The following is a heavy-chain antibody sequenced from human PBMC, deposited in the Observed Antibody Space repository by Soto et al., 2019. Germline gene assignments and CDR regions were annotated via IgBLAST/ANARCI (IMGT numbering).Heavy chain of an antibody. CDR1: GYTFTSYA. D-gene: IGHD3-10*01. Sequence: ASVKVSCKASGYTFTSYAMHWVRQAPGQRLEWMGWINAGNGNTKYSQKFQGRVTITRDTSASTAYMELSSLRSEDTAVYYCARGSAGSRIYYIDYWGQGTLVTV. J-gene: IGHJ4*02. V-gene: IGHV1-3*01. CDR2: INAGNGNT. CDR3: ARGSAGSRIYYIDY.